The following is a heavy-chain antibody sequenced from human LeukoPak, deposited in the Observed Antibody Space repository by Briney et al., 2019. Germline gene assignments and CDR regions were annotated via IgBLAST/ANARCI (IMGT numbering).Heavy chain of an antibody. J-gene: IGHJ6*04. CDR1: GFTFSSYG. Sequence: PGGSLRLSCAASGFTFSSYGMHWVRQAPGKGLEWVAVIWYDGSNKYYADSVKGRFTISRDNSKNTLYLQMNSLRAEGTAVYYCASPGGDYVGVDYYGMDVWGKGTTVTVSS. CDR2: IWYDGSNK. V-gene: IGHV3-33*01. CDR3: ASPGGDYVGVDYYGMDV. D-gene: IGHD4-17*01.